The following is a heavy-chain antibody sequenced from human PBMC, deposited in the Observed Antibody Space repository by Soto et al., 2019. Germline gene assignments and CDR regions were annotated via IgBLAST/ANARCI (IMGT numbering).Heavy chain of an antibody. D-gene: IGHD3-3*01. CDR3: VRVYDDLWSAFDA. Sequence: PSENLSLTCAVSGDSIIGIYHWAWIRQPPGRSLEWIASIFHTGTTYYTPSLKSRVTISVDKSKNQFSLHLTSVSAADTAVYYWVRVYDDLWSAFDAWGKGILVTVAS. CDR1: GDSIIGIYH. CDR2: IFHTGTT. V-gene: IGHV4-38-2*01. J-gene: IGHJ5*02.